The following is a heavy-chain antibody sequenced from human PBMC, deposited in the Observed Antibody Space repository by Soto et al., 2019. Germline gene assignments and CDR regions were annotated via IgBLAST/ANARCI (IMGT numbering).Heavy chain of an antibody. V-gene: IGHV3-9*01. CDR3: AKGGPDGFCSGGRCYFDY. CDR2: ISWNSNII. Sequence: GGSLRLSCAASGFTFDDYAMHWVRRVPGKGLEWVSSISWNSNIIGYADSVKGRFTISRDNAKNSLYLQMNSLRPEDTALYYCAKGGPDGFCSGGRCYFDYWGQGTLLTVS. J-gene: IGHJ4*02. D-gene: IGHD2-15*01. CDR1: GFTFDDYA.